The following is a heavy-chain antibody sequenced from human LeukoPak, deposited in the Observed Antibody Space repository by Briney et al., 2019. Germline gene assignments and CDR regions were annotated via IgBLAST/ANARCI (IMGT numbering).Heavy chain of an antibody. D-gene: IGHD3-10*01. CDR3: AKDQITMVRGVTRNYYYYYYMDV. CDR2: ISGSGGST. J-gene: IGHJ6*03. CDR1: GFTFSSYG. V-gene: IGHV3-23*01. Sequence: GGSLRLSCAASGFTFSSYGMSWVRQAPGKGLEWVSAISGSGGSTYYADSVKGRFTISRDNSKNTLYLQMNSLRAEDTAVYYYAKDQITMVRGVTRNYYYYYYMDVWGKGTTVTISS.